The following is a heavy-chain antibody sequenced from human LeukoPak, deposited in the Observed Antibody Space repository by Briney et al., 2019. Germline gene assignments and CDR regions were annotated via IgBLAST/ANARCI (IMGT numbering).Heavy chain of an antibody. CDR1: GGTFSSYA. J-gene: IGHJ2*01. V-gene: IGHV1-69*05. D-gene: IGHD7-27*01. CDR2: IIPIFGTA. Sequence: ASVKVSCKASGGTFSSYAISWVRQAPGQGLEWMGGIIPIFGTANYAQKFQGRVTITTDESTSTAYMELSSLRSEDTAVYYCARSHLGIWYFDLWGRGTLVTVSS. CDR3: ARSHLGIWYFDL.